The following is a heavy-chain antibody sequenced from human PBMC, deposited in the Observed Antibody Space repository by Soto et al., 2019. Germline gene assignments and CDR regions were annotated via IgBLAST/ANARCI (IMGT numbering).Heavy chain of an antibody. CDR3: ARRYGGNFDF. D-gene: IGHD1-26*01. J-gene: IGHJ4*02. Sequence: QVQLQESGPGLVKPSETLSLTCTVSGGSISSYYWSWIRQPPGKGLEWIGYIYYSGSTNYNPSLESRVTLPVDTSNTLVSLLLSSVTAADTAVYYWARRYGGNFDFWGQGTLVTVSS. V-gene: IGHV4-59*01. CDR1: GGSISSYY. CDR2: IYYSGST.